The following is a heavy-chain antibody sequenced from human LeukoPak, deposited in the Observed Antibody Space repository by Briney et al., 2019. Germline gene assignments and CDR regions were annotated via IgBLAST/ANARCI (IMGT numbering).Heavy chain of an antibody. CDR1: GFIFSSYW. CDR2: IKGDGSER. D-gene: IGHD3-3*01. J-gene: IGHJ4*02. CDR3: ARDKEAAVDFWSGYYPL. Sequence: GGSLRLSCAASGFIFSSYWMGWVRQAPGKGVEWVANIKGDGSERYYVDSVKGRFTISRDNAQNSLYLQMNSLRDEDTGVYYCARDKEAAVDFWSGYYPLWGQGTLVTVSS. V-gene: IGHV3-7*01.